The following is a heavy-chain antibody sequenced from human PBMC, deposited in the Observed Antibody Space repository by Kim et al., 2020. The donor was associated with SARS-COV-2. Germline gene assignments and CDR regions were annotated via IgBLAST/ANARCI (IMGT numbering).Heavy chain of an antibody. D-gene: IGHD4-17*01. Sequence: SETLSLTCTVSGGSISTSSYYWGWFRQPPGKWLEWIGYIYYSGITYYNPSFKSRVTISVVSSKNQFSLNLCSVTAADTAVSYCSRRKWNGDLLAYCGKGT. V-gene: IGHV4-39*01. CDR1: GGSISTSSYY. J-gene: IGHJ4*02. CDR3: SRRKWNGDLLAY. CDR2: IYYSGIT.